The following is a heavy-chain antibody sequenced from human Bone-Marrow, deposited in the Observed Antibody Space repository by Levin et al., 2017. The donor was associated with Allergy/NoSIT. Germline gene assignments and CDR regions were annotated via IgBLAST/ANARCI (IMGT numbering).Heavy chain of an antibody. CDR3: VKQRQQWGLDGDCFDP. D-gene: IGHD4-11*01. V-gene: IGHV3-9*01. Sequence: GGSLRLSCAASGFTFDDYSMHWVRQVPGKGLEWVSGISHNNNNIGYADSVKGRFTISRDNAKNSLFLQMNNLRAEDTALYYCVKQRQQWGLDGDCFDPWGQGTRVIVSS. J-gene: IGHJ5*02. CDR2: ISHNNNNI. CDR1: GFTFDDYS.